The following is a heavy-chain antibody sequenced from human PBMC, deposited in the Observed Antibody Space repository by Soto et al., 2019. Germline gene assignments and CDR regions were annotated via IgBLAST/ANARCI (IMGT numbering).Heavy chain of an antibody. CDR2: IYYSGST. CDR3: ARLGNYYQSLDP. V-gene: IGHV4-39*07. CDR1: GGSTSSSSYC. J-gene: IGHJ5*02. D-gene: IGHD3-10*01. Sequence: SETLCLSYTVSGGSTSSSSYCWGWIRQPPGKGLEWIGNIYYSGSTYYNPSLKSRVTISLETSKNQFSLRLTSVTAADTAVYYCARLGNYYQSLDPYGPGTLVTVSS.